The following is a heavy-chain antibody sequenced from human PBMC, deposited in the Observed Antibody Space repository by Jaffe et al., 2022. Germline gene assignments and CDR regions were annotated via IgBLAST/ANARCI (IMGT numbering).Heavy chain of an antibody. V-gene: IGHV4-39*01. CDR3: ARQRFWDCKDVRCSSGDYMDV. D-gene: IGHD3-3*01. J-gene: IGHJ6*04. Sequence: QLQLQESGPGLVRPSETLSLTCSVSGASLRRDVYYWAWVRQAPGQGPEWIAAIYYTGSTFNNPSLASRVSISVDTSENHISLTLKSVTATDTAVYYCARQRFWDCKDVRCSSGDYMDVWGKGTTVTVAS. CDR2: IYYTGST. CDR1: GASLRRDVYY.